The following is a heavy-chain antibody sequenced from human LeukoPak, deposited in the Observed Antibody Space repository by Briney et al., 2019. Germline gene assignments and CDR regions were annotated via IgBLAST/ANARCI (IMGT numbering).Heavy chain of an antibody. Sequence: SETLSLTCTVSGGSTSSNYYWGWIRQPPGKDLEWIGSIYYSGSTYYNPSLKSRVTISVDRSKNQFSLKLSSVTAADTAVYYCARHSSSIYAFDIWGQGTMVTVSS. CDR1: GGSTSSNYY. D-gene: IGHD6-13*01. CDR2: IYYSGST. CDR3: ARHSSSIYAFDI. J-gene: IGHJ3*02. V-gene: IGHV4-39*01.